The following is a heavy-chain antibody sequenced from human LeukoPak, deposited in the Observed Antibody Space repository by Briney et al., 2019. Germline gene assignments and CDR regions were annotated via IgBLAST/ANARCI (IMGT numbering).Heavy chain of an antibody. D-gene: IGHD1-1*01. CDR2: INHSGST. Sequence: SETLSLTCAVYGGSFSGYYWSWIRQPPGKGLEWIGEINHSGSTNYNPSLKSRVTISVDTSKNQFSLKLSFVTAADTAVYYCARGLPVPFDPWGQGTLVTVSS. CDR3: ARGLPVPFDP. J-gene: IGHJ5*02. V-gene: IGHV4-34*01. CDR1: GGSFSGYY.